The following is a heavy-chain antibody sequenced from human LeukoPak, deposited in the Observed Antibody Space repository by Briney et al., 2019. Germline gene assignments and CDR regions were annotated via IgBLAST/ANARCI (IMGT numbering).Heavy chain of an antibody. D-gene: IGHD6-13*01. CDR1: GFTFSYFA. CDR3: AKDWALRAAGSFDY. J-gene: IGHJ4*02. CDR2: ISYSGGST. Sequence: GGCLRLSCAASGFTFSYFAMTWVRQAPGKGLEWVSTISYSGGSTYYADSVKGRFTISRDNSKNTLYLQMNNLRAEDTAVYYCAKDWALRAAGSFDYWGQGTLVTVSS. V-gene: IGHV3-23*01.